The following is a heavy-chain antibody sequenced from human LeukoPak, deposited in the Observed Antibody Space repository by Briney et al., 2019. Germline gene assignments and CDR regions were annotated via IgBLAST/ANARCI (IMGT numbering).Heavy chain of an antibody. CDR3: AKSHASIWSVYDY. Sequence: PGGSLRLSCAASGLTFSSYAMSWVRLAPGEGLEWVSAITAGGDSTYYAESVKGRFTISRDNLKNMVFLQMSTLRAEDTAIYYCAKSHASIWSVYDYWGQGTLVTVSS. CDR1: GLTFSSYA. D-gene: IGHD3-3*01. J-gene: IGHJ4*02. CDR2: ITAGGDST. V-gene: IGHV3-23*01.